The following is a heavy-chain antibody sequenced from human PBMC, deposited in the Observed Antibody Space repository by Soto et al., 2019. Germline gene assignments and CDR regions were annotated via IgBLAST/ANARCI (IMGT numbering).Heavy chain of an antibody. D-gene: IGHD3-9*01. CDR2: INSDGSST. CDR1: GFTFSSYC. Sequence: GGSLRLSCAASGFTFSSYCMHWVRQAPGKGLVWVSRINSDGSSTSYADSVKGRFTISRDNAKNTLYLQMNSLRAEDTAVYYCARNPVVRYFDWLSDYCGQGTLVTVSS. J-gene: IGHJ4*02. CDR3: ARNPVVRYFDWLSDY. V-gene: IGHV3-74*01.